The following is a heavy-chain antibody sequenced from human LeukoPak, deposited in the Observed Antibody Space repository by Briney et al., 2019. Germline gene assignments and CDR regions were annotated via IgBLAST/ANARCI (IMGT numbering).Heavy chain of an antibody. J-gene: IGHJ6*03. CDR1: GGSIGRGSYY. D-gene: IGHD5-12*01. CDR3: ARTTEGYAGGPGYSYYYYMDV. Sequence: SETLSLTCSVSGGSIGRGSYYWGWIRQSPGKGLEWIGSIYYSGSTNYNPSLKSRVTISVDTSKNQVSLKLRSVTAADTAVYYCARTTEGYAGGPGYSYYYYMDVWGKGTTVTISS. CDR2: IYYSGST. V-gene: IGHV4-39*07.